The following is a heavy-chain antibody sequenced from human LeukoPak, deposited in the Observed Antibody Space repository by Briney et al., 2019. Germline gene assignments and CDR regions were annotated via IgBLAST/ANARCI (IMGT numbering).Heavy chain of an antibody. V-gene: IGHV1-2*02. CDR2: INPNSGGT. Sequence: ASVKVSCKASGYTFTGYYMHWVRQAPGQGLEWMGWINPNSGGTNYAQKFQGRVTMTRDTSISTAYMELRSLRSDDTAVYYCARVYSSSSLMDYYYMDVWGKGTTVTVSS. CDR1: GYTFTGYY. D-gene: IGHD6-6*01. CDR3: ARVYSSSSLMDYYYMDV. J-gene: IGHJ6*03.